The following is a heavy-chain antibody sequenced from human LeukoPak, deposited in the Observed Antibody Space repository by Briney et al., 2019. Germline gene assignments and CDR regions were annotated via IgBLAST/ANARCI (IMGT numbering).Heavy chain of an antibody. J-gene: IGHJ3*02. D-gene: IGHD1-26*01. V-gene: IGHV3-33*01. CDR3: ARVGSGSYFLDGFDI. Sequence: GRSLRLSCAASGFTFSSYGMHWGRQAPGKGLEWVAVIWYDGSIKYYADSVKGRFTIFRDNPKNTLYLQMNSLRAEDTAVYYCARVGSGSYFLDGFDIWGQGTMVTVSS. CDR2: IWYDGSIK. CDR1: GFTFSSYG.